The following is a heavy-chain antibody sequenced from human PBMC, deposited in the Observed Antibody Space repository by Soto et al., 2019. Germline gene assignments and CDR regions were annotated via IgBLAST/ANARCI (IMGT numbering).Heavy chain of an antibody. V-gene: IGHV3-48*01. Sequence: DVQLVESGGGLVQPGGSLRLSCAASGFTFSSYSMNWVRQAPGKGLEWLSFISGSGTTIHYADSVKGRFTISRDNAKNSLYLQMNSLRPEDTVVYYCARDVAVREEYWGQGTLVTVSS. CDR1: GFTFSSYS. J-gene: IGHJ4*02. CDR3: ARDVAVREEY. D-gene: IGHD3-10*01. CDR2: ISGSGTTI.